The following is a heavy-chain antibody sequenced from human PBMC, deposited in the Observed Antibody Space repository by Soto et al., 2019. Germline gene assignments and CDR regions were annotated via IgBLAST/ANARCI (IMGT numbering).Heavy chain of an antibody. CDR1: GGSISSGGYS. V-gene: IGHV4-30-2*01. D-gene: IGHD3-10*01. Sequence: SETLFLTCAVSGGSISSGGYSWSWIRQPPGKGLEWIGYIYHSGSTNYNPSLKSRVTISVDTSKNQFSLKLSSVTAADTAVYYCARGSLIPPHYGSGSYWFDYWGQGTLVTVSS. J-gene: IGHJ4*02. CDR2: IYHSGST. CDR3: ARGSLIPPHYGSGSYWFDY.